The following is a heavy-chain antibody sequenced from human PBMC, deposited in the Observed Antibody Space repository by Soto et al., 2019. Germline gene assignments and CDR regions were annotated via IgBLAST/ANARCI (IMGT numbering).Heavy chain of an antibody. D-gene: IGHD6-19*01. CDR1: GYTFTSYD. Sequence: ASVKVSCKDSGYTFTSYDINWVRQATGQGLEWMGWMNPNSGNTGYAQKFQGRVTMTRNTSISTAYMELSSLRSEDTAVYYCARVAGTFYYYYGMDVWGQGTTVTVSS. CDR3: ARVAGTFYYYYGMDV. J-gene: IGHJ6*02. CDR2: MNPNSGNT. V-gene: IGHV1-8*01.